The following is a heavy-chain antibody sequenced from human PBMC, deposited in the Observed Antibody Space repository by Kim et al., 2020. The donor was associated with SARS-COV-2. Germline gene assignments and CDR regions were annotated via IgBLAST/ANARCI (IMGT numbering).Heavy chain of an antibody. V-gene: IGHV4-61*01. D-gene: IGHD3-22*01. CDR1: GGSVSSRSSY. Sequence: SETLSLTCTVSGGSVSSRSSYWSWIRQPPGKGLEWIGYIYYSGSTNYNPSLKSRVTISVDTSKNQFSLNLRSVTAADTAVYYCAGDMLRDYYRYWYFGL. J-gene: IGHJ2*01. CDR2: IYYSGST. CDR3: AGDMLRDYYRYWYFGL.